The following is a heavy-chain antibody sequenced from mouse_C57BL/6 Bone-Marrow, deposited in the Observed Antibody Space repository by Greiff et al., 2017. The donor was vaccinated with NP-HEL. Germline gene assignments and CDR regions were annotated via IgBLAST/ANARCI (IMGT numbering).Heavy chain of an antibody. Sequence: VHVKQSGPELVKPGASVKMSCKASGYTFTDYNMHWVKQSHGKSLEWIGYINPNNGGTSYNQKFKGKATLTVNKSSSTAYMELRSLTSEDSAVYYCARIPNYYGSSYGAYWGQGTLVTVSA. J-gene: IGHJ3*01. D-gene: IGHD1-1*01. CDR1: GYTFTDYN. CDR2: INPNNGGT. V-gene: IGHV1-22*01. CDR3: ARIPNYYGSSYGAY.